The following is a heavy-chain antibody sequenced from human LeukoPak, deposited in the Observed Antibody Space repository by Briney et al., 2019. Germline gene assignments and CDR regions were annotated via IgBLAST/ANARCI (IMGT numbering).Heavy chain of an antibody. CDR1: GFTFSSFS. J-gene: IGHJ4*02. CDR2: ITSSSSYI. D-gene: IGHD4-23*01. CDR3: VGGYYRGNFDY. Sequence: GRSLRLSCAASGFTFSSFSMNWVRQAPGKGLEWVSSITSSSSYIYYADSVKGRFTISRDNAKNSLYLQMNSLRAEDTAVYYCVGGYYRGNFDYWGQGTLVTVSS. V-gene: IGHV3-21*01.